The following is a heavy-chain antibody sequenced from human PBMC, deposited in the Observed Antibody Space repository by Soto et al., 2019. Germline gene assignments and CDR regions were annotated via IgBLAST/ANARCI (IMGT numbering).Heavy chain of an antibody. J-gene: IGHJ4*02. D-gene: IGHD3-16*02. Sequence: GASVKVSCKASGGTFSSYTISWVRQAPGQGLEWMGRIIPILGIANYAQKFQGRVTITADKSTSTAYMGLSSLRSEDTAVYYCARNLREIDYRWTIDQWGQGTLVTVSS. V-gene: IGHV1-69*02. CDR3: ARNLREIDYRWTIDQ. CDR2: IIPILGIA. CDR1: GGTFSSYT.